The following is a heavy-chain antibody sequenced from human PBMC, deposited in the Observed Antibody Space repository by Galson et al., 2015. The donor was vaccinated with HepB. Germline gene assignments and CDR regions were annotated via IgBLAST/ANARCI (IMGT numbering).Heavy chain of an antibody. J-gene: IGHJ4*02. CDR1: GFTFSSYA. Sequence: SLRLSCAASGFTFSSYAMHWVRQAPGKGLEWVAVISYDGSNKYYADSVKGRFTISRDNSKNTLYLQMNSLRAEDTAVYYCARVLEDGGYYSSTSCYPPDYWGQGTLVTVSS. CDR3: ARVLEDGGYYSSTSCYPPDY. CDR2: ISYDGSNK. D-gene: IGHD2-2*01. V-gene: IGHV3-30-3*01.